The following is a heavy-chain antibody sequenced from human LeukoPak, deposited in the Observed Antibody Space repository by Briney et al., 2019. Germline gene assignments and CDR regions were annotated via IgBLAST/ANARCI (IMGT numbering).Heavy chain of an antibody. J-gene: IGHJ4*02. CDR3: AREGGSGWYYFDY. V-gene: IGHV1-46*01. Sequence: ASVKVSCKASGYTFTSYYMHWVRQALGQGLEWMGLINPSGGSTSYAQKFQGRVTMTRDTSTSTVYMELSSLRSEDTAVYYCAREGGSGWYYFDYWGQGTLVTVSS. CDR2: INPSGGST. CDR1: GYTFTSYY. D-gene: IGHD6-19*01.